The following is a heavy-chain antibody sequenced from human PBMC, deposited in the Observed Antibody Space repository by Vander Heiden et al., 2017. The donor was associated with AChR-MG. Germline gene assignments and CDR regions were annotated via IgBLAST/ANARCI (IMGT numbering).Heavy chain of an antibody. V-gene: IGHV3-33*01. CDR3: AREGDGRDGYNWAYFDY. J-gene: IGHJ4*02. CDR2: IWYDGSNK. D-gene: IGHD5-12*01. Sequence: QVQLVASGGGVVQPGRSLRLSCAASGFTFSSSGMHWVRQAPGKGLEWVAVIWYDGSNKYYADSVKGRFTISRDNSKNTLYLQMNSLRAEDTAVYYCAREGDGRDGYNWAYFDYWGQGTLVTVSS. CDR1: GFTFSSSG.